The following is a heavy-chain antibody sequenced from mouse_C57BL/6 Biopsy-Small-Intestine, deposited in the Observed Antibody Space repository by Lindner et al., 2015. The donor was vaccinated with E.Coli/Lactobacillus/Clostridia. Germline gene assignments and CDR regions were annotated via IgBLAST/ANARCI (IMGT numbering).Heavy chain of an antibody. D-gene: IGHD2-5*01. CDR2: INPNYGTT. CDR3: ARRNSNYGGFAY. CDR1: GYSFTDYN. Sequence: VQLQESGPELVKPGASVKISCKASGYSFTDYNMNWVKQSNGKSLEWIGVINPNYGTTSYNQKFKGKATLTADKSSSTAYMQLSSLTSEDSAVYFCARRNSNYGGFAYWGQGTLVTVSA. J-gene: IGHJ3*01. V-gene: IGHV1-39*01.